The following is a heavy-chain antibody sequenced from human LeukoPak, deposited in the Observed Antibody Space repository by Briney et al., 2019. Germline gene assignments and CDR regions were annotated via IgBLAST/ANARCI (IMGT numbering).Heavy chain of an antibody. CDR2: ISAYNGNT. V-gene: IGHV1-18*01. J-gene: IGHJ6*02. CDR3: ARERGGGAYDFWSGYPGAYYYYGMDV. CDR1: GYTFTSYG. D-gene: IGHD3-3*01. Sequence: ASVKVSCKASGYTFTSYGISWVRQAPGQGLEWMGWISAYNGNTNYAQKLQGRVTMTTDTSTSTAYMALRSLRSADTAVYYCARERGGGAYDFWSGYPGAYYYYGMDVWGQGTTVTVSS.